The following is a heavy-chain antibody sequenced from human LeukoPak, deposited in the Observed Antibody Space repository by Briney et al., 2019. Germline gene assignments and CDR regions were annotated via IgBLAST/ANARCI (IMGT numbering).Heavy chain of an antibody. Sequence: GASLGLSCAASGFTFSSYVMSWVRQVPGEGLEWVSGISGSGGSTYYADSVKGRFTISRDNAKNSLYLQMNSLRAEDTAVYYCARGTYSSGWYYFDYWGQGTLVTVSS. CDR3: ARGTYSSGWYYFDY. V-gene: IGHV3-23*01. CDR1: GFTFSSYV. J-gene: IGHJ4*02. CDR2: ISGSGGST. D-gene: IGHD6-19*01.